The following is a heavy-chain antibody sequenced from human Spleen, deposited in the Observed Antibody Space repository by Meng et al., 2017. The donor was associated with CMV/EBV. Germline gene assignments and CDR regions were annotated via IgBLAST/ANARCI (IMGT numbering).Heavy chain of an antibody. J-gene: IGHJ6*02. CDR3: ARGDIVKVPTEMGDYYHNYGVDV. Sequence: SVKVSCKASGATFSSYAITWVRQAPGQGLEWMGTIIPILAITKYAQKFQGRVTITADKTSSTVYMELSSLRSDDTAVYFCARGDIVKVPTEMGDYYHNYGVDVWGQGTTVTVSS. CDR2: IIPILAIT. CDR1: GATFSSYA. D-gene: IGHD2-2*01. V-gene: IGHV1-69*04.